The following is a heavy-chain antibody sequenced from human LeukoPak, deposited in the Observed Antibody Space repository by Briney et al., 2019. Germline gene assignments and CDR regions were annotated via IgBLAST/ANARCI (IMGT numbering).Heavy chain of an antibody. CDR1: GYSFTSYW. D-gene: IGHD1-26*01. J-gene: IGHJ3*02. CDR2: IYPGDTDT. CDR3: ARHPTGATDAFDI. Sequence: GESLKISCKGSGYSFTSYWIGWVRQMPGKGLEWMGIIYPGDTDTRYSPSFQGQVTISADKSISTAYLQWSSLKASDTAMYYCARHPTGATDAFDIWGQGTMVTVSS. V-gene: IGHV5-51*01.